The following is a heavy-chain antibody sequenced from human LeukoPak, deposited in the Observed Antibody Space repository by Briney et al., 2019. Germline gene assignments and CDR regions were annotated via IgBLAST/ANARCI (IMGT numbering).Heavy chain of an antibody. CDR3: AGYGSGSYYTGYYYYYMDV. CDR1: GGSISSYY. Sequence: SETLSLTCTVSGGSISSYYWSWIRQPAGKGLEWIGYIYYSGSTNYNPSLKSRVTISVDTSKNQFSLKLSSVTAADTAVYYCAGYGSGSYYTGYYYYYMDVWGKGTTVTVSS. V-gene: IGHV4-59*01. CDR2: IYYSGST. D-gene: IGHD3-10*01. J-gene: IGHJ6*03.